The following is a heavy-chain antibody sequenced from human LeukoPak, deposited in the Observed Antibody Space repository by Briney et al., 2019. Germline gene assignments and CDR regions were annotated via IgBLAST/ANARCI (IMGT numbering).Heavy chain of an antibody. Sequence: PGGSLRLSCAASGFTFSIYAMHWVRQAPGKGLEYVSAISSNGGSTYYANSVKGRFTISRDNSKNTLYLQMGSLRAEDMAVYYCARYSSSFDYWGQGTLVTVSS. D-gene: IGHD6-13*01. CDR3: ARYSSSFDY. CDR2: ISSNGGST. CDR1: GFTFSIYA. J-gene: IGHJ4*02. V-gene: IGHV3-64*01.